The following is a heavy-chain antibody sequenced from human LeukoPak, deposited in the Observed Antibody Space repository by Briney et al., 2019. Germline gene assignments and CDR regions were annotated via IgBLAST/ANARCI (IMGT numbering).Heavy chain of an antibody. V-gene: IGHV1-46*01. CDR2: INPSGGST. CDR3: AREKIFGVVILSGASYYYYYGMDV. Sequence: VASVTVSCTASGYTFTSYYMHWVRQAPGQGLEWMRIINPSGGSTSYAQKFQGRVTMTRDTSTSTVYMELSSLRSEGTAVYYCAREKIFGVVILSGASYYYYYGMDVWGQGTTVTVSS. D-gene: IGHD3-3*01. CDR1: GYTFTSYY. J-gene: IGHJ6*02.